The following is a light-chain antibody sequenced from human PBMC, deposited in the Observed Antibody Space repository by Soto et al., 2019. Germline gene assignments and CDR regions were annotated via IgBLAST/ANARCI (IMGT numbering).Light chain of an antibody. V-gene: IGLV2-14*01. CDR3: SSYTTSSTYV. CDR2: DVA. CDR1: STDVGRYNY. Sequence: QSALPQPASVSGSPGQPITISCTGTSTDVGRYNYVSWYQQHPGKAPKLMIYDVANRPSGVSNRFSGSKSGITASLTISGLQAEDEADYYCSSYTTSSTYVFGTGTKVTVL. J-gene: IGLJ1*01.